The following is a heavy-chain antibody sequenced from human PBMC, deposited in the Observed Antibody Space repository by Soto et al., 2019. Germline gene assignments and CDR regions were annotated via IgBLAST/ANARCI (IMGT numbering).Heavy chain of an antibody. J-gene: IGHJ4*02. D-gene: IGHD6-19*01. V-gene: IGHV3-7*01. CDR2: IKQDGREK. Sequence: EVQLVESGGGLVQPGGSLRLSCAASGFTFNTYWMNWVRQAPGKGLEWVANIKQDGREKYYVDSVKGRFTISRDNAKNSLYLQMNNLRAEDTAVYYCVAGAGWLPDYWGQGTLVTVSS. CDR1: GFTFNTYW. CDR3: VAGAGWLPDY.